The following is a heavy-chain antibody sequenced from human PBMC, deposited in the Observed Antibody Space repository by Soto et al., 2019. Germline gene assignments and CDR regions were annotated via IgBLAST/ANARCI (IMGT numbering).Heavy chain of an antibody. CDR3: AKDPSSSSEAWVAFDI. D-gene: IGHD6-6*01. CDR2: ISYDGSNK. V-gene: IGHV3-30*18. Sequence: ESGGGVVQPGRSLRLSCAASGFTFSSYGMHWVRQAPGKGLEWVAVISYDGSNKYYADSVKGRFTISRDNSKNTLYLQMNSLRAEDTAVYYCAKDPSSSSEAWVAFDIWGQGTMVTVSS. J-gene: IGHJ3*02. CDR1: GFTFSSYG.